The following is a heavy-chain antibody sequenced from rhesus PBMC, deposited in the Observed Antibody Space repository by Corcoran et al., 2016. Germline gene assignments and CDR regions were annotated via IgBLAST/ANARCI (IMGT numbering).Heavy chain of an antibody. CDR3: ATIRGGLDS. V-gene: IGHV4-80*01. CDR1: GSSISSYW. J-gene: IGHJ6*01. Sequence: QVQLQESGPGLVKNSETLSLTCAVSGSSISSYWWRWLVRHPGKGLELIGERNVNSGSTYYNPSLKSRVTISKDASKNQFSLKLSSVTAADTAVYYCATIRGGLDSWGQGVVVTVSS. CDR2: RNVNSGST.